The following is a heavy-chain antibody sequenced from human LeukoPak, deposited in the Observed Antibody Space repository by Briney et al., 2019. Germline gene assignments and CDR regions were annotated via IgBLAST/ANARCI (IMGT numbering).Heavy chain of an antibody. CDR1: GFTFSSYW. CDR2: IKQDGSEK. D-gene: IGHD6-19*01. Sequence: GSLRLSCAASGFTFSSYWMSWVRQAPGKGLEWVANIKQDGSEKYYVDSVKGRFTISRDNAKNSLYLQMNSLRAEDTAVYYCARESDIAVAGNSFDYWGQGTLVTVCS. CDR3: ARESDIAVAGNSFDY. J-gene: IGHJ4*02. V-gene: IGHV3-7*01.